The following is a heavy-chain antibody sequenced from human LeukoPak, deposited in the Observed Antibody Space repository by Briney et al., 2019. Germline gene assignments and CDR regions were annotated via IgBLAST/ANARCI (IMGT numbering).Heavy chain of an antibody. Sequence: PGGSLRLSCAASGFTFSTYWMTWVRQAPGKGLEWVGNINQDGTEKNYVDSVKGRFTISRDNAKNSLYLQMNSLRAEDTAVYYCARNMRDYWGQGTLVTVSS. J-gene: IGHJ4*02. CDR1: GFTFSTYW. V-gene: IGHV3-7*04. CDR2: INQDGTEK. CDR3: ARNMRDY. D-gene: IGHD2/OR15-2a*01.